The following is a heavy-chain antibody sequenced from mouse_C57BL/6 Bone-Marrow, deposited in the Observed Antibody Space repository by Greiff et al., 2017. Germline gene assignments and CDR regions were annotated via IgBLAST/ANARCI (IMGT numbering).Heavy chain of an antibody. CDR1: GFTFSDYG. CDR2: ISNLAYSI. V-gene: IGHV5-15*01. J-gene: IGHJ4*01. Sequence: EVKLEESGGGLVQPGGSLKLSCAASGFTFSDYGMAWVRQAPRKGPEWVAFISNLAYSIYYADTVTGRFTISRENAKNTLYLEMSSLRSEDTAMYYCARHGYGSRGTYAMDYWGQGTSVTVSS. CDR3: ARHGYGSRGTYAMDY. D-gene: IGHD1-1*01.